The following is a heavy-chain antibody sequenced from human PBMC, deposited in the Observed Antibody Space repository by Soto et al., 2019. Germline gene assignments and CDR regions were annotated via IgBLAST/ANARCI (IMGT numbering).Heavy chain of an antibody. D-gene: IGHD6-13*01. CDR2: ISAYNGNT. Sequence: QVQLVQSGAEVKKPGASVKVSCKASGYTFTSYGISWVRQAPGQGLEGMGWISAYNGNTNYAQKRQGGVTMTTDTATSTAYMQLRSLRSDDTAAYYGARVDLSSGWYNPHNWFDPWGQGTLVTVSS. V-gene: IGHV1-18*01. CDR3: ARVDLSSGWYNPHNWFDP. J-gene: IGHJ5*02. CDR1: GYTFTSYG.